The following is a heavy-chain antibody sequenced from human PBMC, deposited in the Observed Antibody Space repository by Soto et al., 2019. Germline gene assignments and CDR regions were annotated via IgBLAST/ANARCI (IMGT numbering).Heavy chain of an antibody. CDR1: GFTFSSYD. J-gene: IGHJ4*02. Sequence: GGSLRLSCAASGFTFSSYDMHWVRQATGKGLEWVSAIGTAGDTYYPGSVKGRFTISRENAKNSLYLQMNSLRAGDTAVYYCARVGAKATFDYWGQGTLVTVSS. V-gene: IGHV3-13*01. D-gene: IGHD1-26*01. CDR3: ARVGAKATFDY. CDR2: IGTAGDT.